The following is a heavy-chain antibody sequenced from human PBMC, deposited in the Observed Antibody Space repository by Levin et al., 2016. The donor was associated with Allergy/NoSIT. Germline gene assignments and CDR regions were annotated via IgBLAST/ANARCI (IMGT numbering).Heavy chain of an antibody. V-gene: IGHV1-2*02. J-gene: IGHJ6*02. D-gene: IGHD5-12*01. Sequence: ASVKVSCKASGYTFTGYYMHWVRQAPGQGLEWMGWINPNSGGTNYAQKFQGRVTMTRDTSISTAYMELSRLRSDDTAVYYCARMLVFGGYDYGVYYYYGMDVWGQGTTVTVSS. CDR3: ARMLVFGGYDYGVYYYYGMDV. CDR1: GYTFTGYY. CDR2: INPNSGGT.